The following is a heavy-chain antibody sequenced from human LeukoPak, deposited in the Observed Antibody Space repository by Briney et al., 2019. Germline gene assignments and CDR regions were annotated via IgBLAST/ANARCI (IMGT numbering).Heavy chain of an antibody. V-gene: IGHV4-39*07. Sequence: PSETLSLTCTVSGGSISSSSYYWGWIRQPPGKGLEWIGSIYYSGSTYYNPSLKSRVTISVDTSKNQFSLKLSSVTAADTAVYYCSGGSSLKRRRLDYWGQGTLVTVSS. J-gene: IGHJ4*02. D-gene: IGHD2-15*01. CDR1: GGSISSSSYY. CDR3: SGGSSLKRRRLDY. CDR2: IYYSGST.